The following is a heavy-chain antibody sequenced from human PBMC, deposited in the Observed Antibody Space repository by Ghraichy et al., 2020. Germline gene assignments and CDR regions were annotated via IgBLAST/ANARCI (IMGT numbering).Heavy chain of an antibody. D-gene: IGHD2-2*01. Sequence: GGSLRLSCAASGFTFSSYAMSWVRQAPGKGLEWVSAISGSGGSTYYADSVKGRFTISRDNSKNTLYLQMNSLRAEDTAVYYCAKDLNRKDIVVVPAAMVLGADAFDIWGQGTMVTVSS. CDR3: AKDLNRKDIVVVPAAMVLGADAFDI. CDR2: ISGSGGST. J-gene: IGHJ3*02. CDR1: GFTFSSYA. V-gene: IGHV3-23*01.